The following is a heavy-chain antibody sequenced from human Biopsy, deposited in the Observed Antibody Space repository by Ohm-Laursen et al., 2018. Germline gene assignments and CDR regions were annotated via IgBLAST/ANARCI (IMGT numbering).Heavy chain of an antibody. Sequence: SLRLSCAASGFTFSDYAISWVRQAPGKGLEWVAGIYGGGLGTYYADSVKGRFTISRDNSKNTLFLQMDSLRADDTAVYYCVKAYSAIYWFDPWGQGTLVTVSS. V-gene: IGHV3-23*01. CDR3: VKAYSAIYWFDP. D-gene: IGHD2-21*01. CDR2: IYGGGLGT. J-gene: IGHJ5*02. CDR1: GFTFSDYA.